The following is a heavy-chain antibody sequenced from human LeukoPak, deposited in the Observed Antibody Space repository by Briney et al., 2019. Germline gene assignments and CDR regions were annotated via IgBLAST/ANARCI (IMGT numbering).Heavy chain of an antibody. Sequence: GGSLRLSCVASGFTFSSYAMSWVRQAPGKGLEWVSAISGSGGSTYYADSVKGRFTISRDNSKNTLYLQMNSLRAEDTAVYYCARDGDYYDSGGYPPDAFDIWGQGTMVTVSS. CDR1: GFTFSSYA. V-gene: IGHV3-23*01. CDR2: ISGSGGST. CDR3: ARDGDYYDSGGYPPDAFDI. J-gene: IGHJ3*02. D-gene: IGHD3-22*01.